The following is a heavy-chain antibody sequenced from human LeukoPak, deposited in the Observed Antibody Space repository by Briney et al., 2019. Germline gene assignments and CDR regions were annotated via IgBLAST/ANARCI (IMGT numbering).Heavy chain of an antibody. CDR3: ARRRYYGSGSPRGSLDAFDI. D-gene: IGHD3-10*01. CDR2: IYYSGST. CDR1: GGSISSSSYY. J-gene: IGHJ3*02. Sequence: SETLSLTCTVSGGSISSSSYYWGWIRQPPGKGLEWIGSIYYSGSTYYNPSLKSRVTISVDTSKNQFSLKLSSVTAADTAVYYCARRRYYGSGSPRGSLDAFDIWGQGTMVTVSS. V-gene: IGHV4-39*07.